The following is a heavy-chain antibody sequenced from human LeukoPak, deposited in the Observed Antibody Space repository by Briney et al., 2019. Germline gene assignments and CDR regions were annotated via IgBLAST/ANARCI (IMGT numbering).Heavy chain of an antibody. D-gene: IGHD3-10*01. CDR3: ARGGGFGELFGYFDY. V-gene: IGHV1-69*04. Sequence: EASVKVSCKASGGTFSSYAISWVRQAPGQGLEWMGRIIPIFGIANYAQKFQGRVTITADKSTSTAYMELSSLRSEDTAVYYCARGGGFGELFGYFDYWGQGTLVTVSS. CDR2: IIPIFGIA. J-gene: IGHJ4*02. CDR1: GGTFSSYA.